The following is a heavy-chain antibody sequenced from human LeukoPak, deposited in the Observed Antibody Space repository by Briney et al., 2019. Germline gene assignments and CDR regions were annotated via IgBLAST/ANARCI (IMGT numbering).Heavy chain of an antibody. CDR3: AIDTAWL. V-gene: IGHV3-7*01. CDR1: GFTFSSRDW. CDR2: IKQDGSEK. Sequence: PGGSLRLSCVASGFTFSSRDWMTWVRQAPGKGLEWVANIKQDGSEKYYVDSVKGRFTISRDNANNALYLQMNSLRAEDTAVYYCAIDTAWLWGQGTLVTVSS. D-gene: IGHD5-12*01. J-gene: IGHJ4*02.